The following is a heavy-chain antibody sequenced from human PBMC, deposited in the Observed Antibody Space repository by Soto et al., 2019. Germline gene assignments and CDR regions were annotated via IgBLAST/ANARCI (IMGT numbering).Heavy chain of an antibody. CDR2: ITSSGSTT. CDR3: ARERYSYGPYYFDY. D-gene: IGHD5-18*01. Sequence: VQLVESGGDLVKPGGSLRLSCAASGFTFSDYYMSWIRQAPGKGLECVSSITSSGSTTYYTDSVKGRFTISRDNAKNSLYLQMNSLRAEDTAVYYCARERYSYGPYYFDYWGQGTLVTVSS. CDR1: GFTFSDYY. V-gene: IGHV3-11*01. J-gene: IGHJ4*02.